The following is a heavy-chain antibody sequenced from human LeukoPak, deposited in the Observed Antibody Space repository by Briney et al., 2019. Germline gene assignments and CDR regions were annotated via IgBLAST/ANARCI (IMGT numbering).Heavy chain of an antibody. CDR3: ANIEARKITDY. V-gene: IGHV3-48*01. Sequence: GGSLRLSCAASGFTFSIYSMNWVRQAPGKWLEWISYISSSGSTIYYADSVKGRFTISRDNAKNSLYLQMNRLRAEDTAMYYCANIEARKITDYWGQGTLVTVSS. CDR2: ISSSGSTI. D-gene: IGHD6-6*01. CDR1: GFTFSIYS. J-gene: IGHJ4*02.